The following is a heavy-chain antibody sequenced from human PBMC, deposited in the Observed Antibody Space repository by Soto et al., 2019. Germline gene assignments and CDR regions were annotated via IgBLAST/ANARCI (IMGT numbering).Heavy chain of an antibody. CDR1: GFTFSSYG. CDR3: ARDSLAYYYDSSGFNSYYYYGMDV. Sequence: GGSLRLSCAASGFTFSSYGMHWVRQAPGKGLEWVAVIWYDGSNKYYADSVKGRFTISRDNSKNTLYLQMNSLRAEDTAVYYCARDSLAYYYDSSGFNSYYYYGMDVWGQGTTVTVSS. CDR2: IWYDGSNK. J-gene: IGHJ6*02. V-gene: IGHV3-33*01. D-gene: IGHD3-22*01.